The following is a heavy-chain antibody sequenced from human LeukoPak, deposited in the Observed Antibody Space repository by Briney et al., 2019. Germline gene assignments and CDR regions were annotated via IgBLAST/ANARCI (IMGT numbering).Heavy chain of an antibody. J-gene: IGHJ4*02. D-gene: IGHD6-19*01. CDR3: AAGAVAGETDY. CDR2: IYTSGST. V-gene: IGHV4-4*07. CDR1: GGSISSYY. Sequence: NPSETLSLTCTVSGGSISSYYWSWIRQPAGKGLEWIGRIYTSGSTNYNPSLKSRVTMSVDTSKNQFSLKLSSVTAADKAVYYCAAGAVAGETDYWGPGTLVTVSS.